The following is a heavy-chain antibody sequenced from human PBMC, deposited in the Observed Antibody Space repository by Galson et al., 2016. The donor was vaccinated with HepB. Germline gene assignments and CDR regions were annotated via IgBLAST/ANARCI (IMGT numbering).Heavy chain of an antibody. V-gene: IGHV4-61*01. CDR2: ITYSGNT. CDR3: ARSFKGAH. CDR1: GGSVTSGPNY. J-gene: IGHJ4*02. D-gene: IGHD1-26*01. Sequence: SETQSLTCTVSGGSVTSGPNYWSWVRQPPGKGLEWIGYITYSGNTLYTPSLKSRVTISVDPAKNQISLKVNSVTAADTAVYYCARSFKGAHWGQGTLVTVSS.